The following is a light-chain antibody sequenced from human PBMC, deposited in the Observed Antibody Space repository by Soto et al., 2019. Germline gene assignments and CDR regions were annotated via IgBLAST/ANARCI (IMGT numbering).Light chain of an antibody. CDR3: GAWDSSVSVYV. V-gene: IGLV1-51*01. CDR2: EDH. Sequence: QSVLTQPPSVPGAPGQRVTISCTGSSTNIGAGYDVHWYQQLPGTAPKLLIYEDHKRPSGIPDRFSGSKSGTTATLGITGFQTGDEADYDCGAWDSSVSVYVLGTGTKVTVL. J-gene: IGLJ1*01. CDR1: STNIGAGYD.